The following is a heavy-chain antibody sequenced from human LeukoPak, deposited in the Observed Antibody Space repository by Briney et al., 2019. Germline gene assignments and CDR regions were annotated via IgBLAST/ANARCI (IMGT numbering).Heavy chain of an antibody. V-gene: IGHV4-61*05. CDR2: IYYSGST. CDR1: GGSISSSSYY. Sequence: SETLSLTCTVSGGSISSSSYYWGWIRQPPGKGLEWIGYIYYSGSTNYNPSLKSRVTISVDTSKNQFSLKLSSVTAADTAVYYCARVPNYYGSGVLFDYWGQGTLVTVSS. CDR3: ARVPNYYGSGVLFDY. J-gene: IGHJ4*02. D-gene: IGHD3-10*01.